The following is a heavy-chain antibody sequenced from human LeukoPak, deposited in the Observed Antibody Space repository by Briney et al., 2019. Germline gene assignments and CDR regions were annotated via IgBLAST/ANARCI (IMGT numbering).Heavy chain of an antibody. V-gene: IGHV4-4*07. CDR2: IYSSGST. CDR1: GGSISSYF. J-gene: IGHJ6*02. D-gene: IGHD3-10*01. CDR3: ARRYYYGSGSYPSYYYYYGMDV. Sequence: KPSETLSLTCTVSGGSISSYFWSWIRQPAGKGLEWIGRIYSSGSTNYNPSLKSRVTMSVDTSQNQFSLKLSSVTAADTAVYYCARRYYYGSGSYPSYYYYYGMDVWGQGTTVTVSS.